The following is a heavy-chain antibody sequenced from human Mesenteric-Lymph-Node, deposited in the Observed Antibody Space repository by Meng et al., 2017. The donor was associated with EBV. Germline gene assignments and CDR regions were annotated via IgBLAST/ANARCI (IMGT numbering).Heavy chain of an antibody. D-gene: IGHD4-17*01. Sequence: QLQLEESGSGLVKPSQTLSLTCAVSGCSISSGGYSWSWIRQPPGKGLEWIGYIYHSGSTYYNPSLKRRVTISVDRSKNQFSLKLSSVTAADTAVYYCARGGDGDYGVFDYWGQGTLVTVSS. CDR3: ARGGDGDYGVFDY. V-gene: IGHV4-30-2*01. J-gene: IGHJ4*02. CDR1: GCSISSGGYS. CDR2: IYHSGST.